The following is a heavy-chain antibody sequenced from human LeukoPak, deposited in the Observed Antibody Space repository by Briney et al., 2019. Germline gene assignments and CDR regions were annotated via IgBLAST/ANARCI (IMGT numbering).Heavy chain of an antibody. CDR1: GFTFSRYW. CDR3: AIMHPYYDGNGYWVQ. CDR2: IQQDGREK. Sequence: GGSLRLSCAASGFTFSRYWLTWVRQAPGKGLEWVANIQQDGREKHYVDSVKGRFTISRDNAKNSLYMQMNSLRAEDTALYYCAIMHPYYDGNGYWVQWGQGTLVTVSS. J-gene: IGHJ4*02. D-gene: IGHD3-22*01. V-gene: IGHV3-7*03.